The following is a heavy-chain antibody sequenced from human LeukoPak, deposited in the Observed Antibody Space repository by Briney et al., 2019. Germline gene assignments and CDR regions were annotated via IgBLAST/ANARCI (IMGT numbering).Heavy chain of an antibody. CDR1: GGSFSGYY. D-gene: IGHD6-13*01. V-gene: IGHV4-34*01. CDR3: ARRLSSSWPNWFDP. J-gene: IGHJ5*02. Sequence: SETLSLTCAVYGGSFSGYYWSWIRQPPGKGLEWIGEINHSGSTNYNPSLKSRVTISVDTSKNQFSLKLSSVTAAGTAVYYCARRLSSSWPNWFDPWGQGTLVTVSS. CDR2: INHSGST.